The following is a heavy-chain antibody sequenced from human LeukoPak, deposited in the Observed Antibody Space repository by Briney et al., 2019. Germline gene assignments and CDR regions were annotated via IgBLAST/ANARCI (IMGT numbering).Heavy chain of an antibody. CDR2: IYYSGST. CDR1: GGSISSYY. J-gene: IGHJ5*02. Sequence: SETLSLTCTVSGGSISSYYWSWIRQPPGKGLEWIGYIYYSGSTNYNPFLKSRVTISVDTSKNQFSLKLSSVTAADTAVYYCARDRVTMVRGVTSNWFDPWGQGTLVTVSS. D-gene: IGHD3-10*01. CDR3: ARDRVTMVRGVTSNWFDP. V-gene: IGHV4-59*01.